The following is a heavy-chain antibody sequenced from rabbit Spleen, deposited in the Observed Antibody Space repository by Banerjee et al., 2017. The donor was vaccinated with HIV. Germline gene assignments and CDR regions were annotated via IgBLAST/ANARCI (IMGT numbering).Heavy chain of an antibody. CDR1: GFSFSDRDV. CDR2: INAVTGKA. CDR3: ARDLAAIIGWNFGF. V-gene: IGHV1S45*01. D-gene: IGHD1-1*01. J-gene: IGHJ3*01. Sequence: QEQLEESGGGLVKPEGSLTLTCKASGFSFSDRDVMCWVRQAPGKGLQWIACINAVTGKAVYATWAKGRFTFSKTSSTTVTLQMTSLTAADTATYFCARDLAAIIGWNFGFWGPGTLVTVS.